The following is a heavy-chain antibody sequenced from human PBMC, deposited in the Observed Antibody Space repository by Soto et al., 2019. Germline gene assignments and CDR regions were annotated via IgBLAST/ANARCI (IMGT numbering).Heavy chain of an antibody. Sequence: ASVKVSCKASGYSFTSYDINWVRQAPGQGLEWMGWMNSNSGDTAYAQKFQGRVTMPRNTSISTAYMELSSLRSEDTAMYYCARARGGWYSGGADYWGQGTLVTVSS. CDR1: GYSFTSYD. CDR2: MNSNSGDT. D-gene: IGHD6-19*01. V-gene: IGHV1-8*01. J-gene: IGHJ4*02. CDR3: ARARGGWYSGGADY.